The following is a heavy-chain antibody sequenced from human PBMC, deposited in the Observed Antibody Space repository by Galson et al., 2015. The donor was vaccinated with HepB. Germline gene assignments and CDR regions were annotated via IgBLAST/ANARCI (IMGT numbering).Heavy chain of an antibody. V-gene: IGHV4-31*03. CDR3: ARGGSWGQFDY. Sequence: CTVSGGSISSGGYYWSWIRQHPGKGLECIGYIYYSGSTYYNPSLKSRVTISVDTSKNQFSLKLSSVTAADTAVYYCARGGSWGQFDYWGQGTLVTVSS. J-gene: IGHJ4*02. CDR2: IYYSGST. D-gene: IGHD3-16*01. CDR1: GGSISSGGYY.